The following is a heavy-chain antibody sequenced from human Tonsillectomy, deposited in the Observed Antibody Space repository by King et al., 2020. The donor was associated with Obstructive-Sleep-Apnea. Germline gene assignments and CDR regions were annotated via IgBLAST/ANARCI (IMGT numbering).Heavy chain of an antibody. CDR1: GYTFTSYG. V-gene: IGHV1-18*01. Sequence: VQLVESGAEVKKPGASVKVSCKASGYTFTSYGTSWVRQAPGQGLEWLGWISGYNGNTNYEQNFQGRVTMTIHTSTTTVYMELRSLRSDDTAVYYCARDLVTAASSDWGQGTLVTVSS. CDR2: ISGYNGNT. D-gene: IGHD6-13*01. CDR3: ARDLVTAASSD. J-gene: IGHJ4*02.